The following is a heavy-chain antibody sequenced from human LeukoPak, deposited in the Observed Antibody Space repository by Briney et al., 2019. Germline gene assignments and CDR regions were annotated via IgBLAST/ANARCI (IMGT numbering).Heavy chain of an antibody. Sequence: GGSLRLSCAASGFTFSNYAMSWVRQAPGKGLEWVSGISGSGGSTYYADSVKGRFTISRDNSKNTLYLQMNGLRAEDTAVYYFAKGYDYRSGAGSFDYWGQGTLVTVSS. CDR2: ISGSGGST. V-gene: IGHV3-23*01. CDR1: GFTFSNYA. D-gene: IGHD3-10*01. J-gene: IGHJ4*02. CDR3: AKGYDYRSGAGSFDY.